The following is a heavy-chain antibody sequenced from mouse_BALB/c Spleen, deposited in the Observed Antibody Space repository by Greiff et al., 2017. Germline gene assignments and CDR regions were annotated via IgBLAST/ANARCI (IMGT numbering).Heavy chain of an antibody. Sequence: EVKLQESGGGLVQPGGSLKLSCAASGFDFSRYWMSWVRQAPGKGLEWIGEINPDSSTINYTPSLKDKFIISRDNAKNTLYLQMSKVRSEDTALYYCARRGGYYGNYVYAMDYWGQGTSVTVSS. CDR2: INPDSSTI. D-gene: IGHD2-1*01. J-gene: IGHJ4*01. V-gene: IGHV4-1*02. CDR3: ARRGGYYGNYVYAMDY. CDR1: GFDFSRYW.